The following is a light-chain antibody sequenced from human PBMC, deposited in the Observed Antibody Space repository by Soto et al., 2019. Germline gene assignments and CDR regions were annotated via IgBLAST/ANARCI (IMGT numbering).Light chain of an antibody. Sequence: EIVMTQSPATLSVSLGESVTLSCRASLAMTNNIAWYQHKPGQAPVLLIFGASSRATGVPGRFSGSGFGTTVTISISSLQYEDFAVYYCQQYNERPPWTFGQGTTVEMK. CDR2: GAS. J-gene: IGKJ1*01. CDR1: LAMTNN. V-gene: IGKV3-15*01. CDR3: QQYNERPPWT.